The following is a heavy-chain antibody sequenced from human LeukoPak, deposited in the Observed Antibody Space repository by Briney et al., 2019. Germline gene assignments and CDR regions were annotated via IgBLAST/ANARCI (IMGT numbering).Heavy chain of an antibody. CDR2: IYYSGST. CDR3: ARVPGTGYYYYMDV. Sequence: SETLSLTCTVSGGSISSYYWSWIRQPPGKGLEWIGYIYYSGSTNYNPSLKSRVTISVDTSKNQFSLKLSSVTAADTAVYYCARVPGTGYYYYMDVWGKGTTVTVSS. V-gene: IGHV4-59*01. D-gene: IGHD2-8*02. CDR1: GGSISSYY. J-gene: IGHJ6*03.